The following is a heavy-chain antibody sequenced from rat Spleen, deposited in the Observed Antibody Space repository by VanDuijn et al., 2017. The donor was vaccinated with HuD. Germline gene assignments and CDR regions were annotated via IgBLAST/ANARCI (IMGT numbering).Heavy chain of an antibody. CDR1: GFTFSKYD. CDR3: ARHMLPTSYVMDV. V-gene: IGHV5-22*01. CDR2: ISYDGSTT. Sequence: EVQLVESGGGLVQPGRSMKLSCAASGFTFSKYDMAWVRQAPTKGLEWVASISYDGSTTYYGDSVKGRFTISRDNAKSTLYLQMNSLRSEDTATYYCARHMLPTSYVMDVWGQGASVTVSS. D-gene: IGHD1-10*01. J-gene: IGHJ4*01.